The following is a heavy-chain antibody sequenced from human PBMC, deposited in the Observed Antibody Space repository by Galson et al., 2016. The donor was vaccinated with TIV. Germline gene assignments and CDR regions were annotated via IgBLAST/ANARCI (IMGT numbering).Heavy chain of an antibody. CDR1: GFTFSRHW. D-gene: IGHD1-1*01. V-gene: IGHV3-7*01. CDR3: ARGNDPGSTYALDY. CDR2: IKQDGDYK. J-gene: IGHJ4*01. Sequence: SLRLSCAASGFTFSRHWMSWVRQAPGKGLEWVANIKQDGDYKYYVDSVKGRFTISRDNAKNSLYMQMNSLRAEDTAVYYCARGNDPGSTYALDYWGHGTLVTGSS.